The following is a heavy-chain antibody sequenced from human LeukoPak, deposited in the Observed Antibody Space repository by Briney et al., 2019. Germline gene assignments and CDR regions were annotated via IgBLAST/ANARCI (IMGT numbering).Heavy chain of an antibody. CDR3: ARLIIYDGRDY. Sequence: GGSLRLSCAASGFTFSASAMHWVRQAPGRGLEWVSFIASSGSDIDYADSVKGRFTISRDNAINTLFLQMNSLRVEDTAVYYCARLIIYDGRDYWGQGTLVTVSS. D-gene: IGHD3-3*01. V-gene: IGHV3-21*01. CDR2: IASSGSDI. CDR1: GFTFSASA. J-gene: IGHJ4*02.